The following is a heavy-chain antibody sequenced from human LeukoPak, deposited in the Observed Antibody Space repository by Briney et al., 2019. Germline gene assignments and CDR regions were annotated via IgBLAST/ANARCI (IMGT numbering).Heavy chain of an antibody. Sequence: SETLSLTCTVSGGSISSYYWSWIRQPAGKGLEWIGRIYTSGSTNYNPSLKSRVTMSVDTSKNQFSLQLNSVTPEDTAVYYCARDPTFIVGGYYFDYWGQGTLVTVSS. J-gene: IGHJ4*02. CDR1: GGSISSYY. CDR3: ARDPTFIVGGYYFDY. D-gene: IGHD1-26*01. CDR2: IYTSGST. V-gene: IGHV4-4*07.